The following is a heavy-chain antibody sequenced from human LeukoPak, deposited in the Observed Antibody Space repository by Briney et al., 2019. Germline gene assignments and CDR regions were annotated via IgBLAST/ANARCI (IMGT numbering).Heavy chain of an antibody. Sequence: SVKVSRKASGGTFSSYAISWVRQAPGQGLEWMGGIIPIFGTANYAQKFQGRVTITADESTSTAYMELSSLRSEDTAVYYCARAGAGGSYSPLDPNPQSYYFDYWGQGTLVTVSS. J-gene: IGHJ4*02. CDR2: IIPIFGTA. CDR3: ARAGAGGSYSPLDPNPQSYYFDY. V-gene: IGHV1-69*01. CDR1: GGTFSSYA. D-gene: IGHD1-26*01.